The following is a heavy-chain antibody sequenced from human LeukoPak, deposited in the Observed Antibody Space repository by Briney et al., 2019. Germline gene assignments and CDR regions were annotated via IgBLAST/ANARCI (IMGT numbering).Heavy chain of an antibody. CDR1: GHSFTAYY. J-gene: IGHJ4*02. V-gene: IGHV1-2*02. D-gene: IGHD3-10*01. CDR3: ARIEGSASTWYD. CDR2: VKPYNGGT. Sequence: ASVRVSCKTSGHSFTAYYMHWVRQARGQGLEWLGYVKPYNGGTKIAQKFLGRVTLTMDTSITTASTELYRLTSDDTAVYYCARIEGSASTWYDWGQGTLVTVSS.